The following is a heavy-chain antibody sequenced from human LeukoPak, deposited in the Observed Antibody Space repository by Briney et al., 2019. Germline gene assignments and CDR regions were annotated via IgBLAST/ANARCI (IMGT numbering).Heavy chain of an antibody. V-gene: IGHV1-18*01. Sequence: GASVKVSCKASGYTFTSYGISWVRQAPGQGLEWMGWISAYNGNTNYAQKLQGRVTMTTDTSTSTAYMELRSLRSDDTAVYYCGRDRPEGWNYVRFDYWSQGTLVTVSS. CDR2: ISAYNGNT. CDR3: GRDRPEGWNYVRFDY. D-gene: IGHD1-7*01. CDR1: GYTFTSYG. J-gene: IGHJ4*02.